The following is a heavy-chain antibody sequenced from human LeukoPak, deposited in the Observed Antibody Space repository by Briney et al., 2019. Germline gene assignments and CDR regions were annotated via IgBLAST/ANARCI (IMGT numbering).Heavy chain of an antibody. CDR2: INPNSGGT. J-gene: IGHJ5*02. CDR3: ARVPRPTGYYYGSGSYNNWFDP. V-gene: IGHV1-2*06. D-gene: IGHD3-10*01. Sequence: ASVNVSCKASGYTFTGYYMHWVRQAPGQGLEWMGRINPNSGGTNYAQKFQGRVTMTRDTSISTAYMELSRLRSDDTAVYYCARVPRPTGYYYGSGSYNNWFDPWGQGTLVTVSS. CDR1: GYTFTGYY.